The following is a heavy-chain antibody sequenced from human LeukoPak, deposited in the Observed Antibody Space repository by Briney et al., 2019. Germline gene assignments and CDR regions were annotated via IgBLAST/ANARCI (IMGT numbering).Heavy chain of an antibody. D-gene: IGHD3-3*01. V-gene: IGHV3-23*01. CDR1: GFTFSSYA. CDR2: ISGSGGST. Sequence: GGSLRLSCAASGFTFSSYAMSWVRQAPGKGLEWVSAISGSGGSTYYADSVKGRFTISRDNSKNTLYLQMNSLRAEDTAVYYCAKLVKDYDFWGGYPNYYMDVWGKGTTVTVS. J-gene: IGHJ6*03. CDR3: AKLVKDYDFWGGYPNYYMDV.